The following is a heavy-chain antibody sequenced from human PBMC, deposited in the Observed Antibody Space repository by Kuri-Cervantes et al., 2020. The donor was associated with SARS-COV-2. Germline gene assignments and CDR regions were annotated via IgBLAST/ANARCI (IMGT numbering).Heavy chain of an antibody. V-gene: IGHV5-51*01. J-gene: IGHJ5*02. Sequence: KVSCKGSGYSFTSYWIGWVRQMPGKGLEWMGIIHPGDSDTRYSPSFQGQVTISADKSISTAYLQWSSLKASDTAMYYCVRFEDSVDLLRTWGQGTLVTVSS. CDR3: VRFEDSVDLLRT. CDR2: IHPGDSDT. CDR1: GYSFTSYW. D-gene: IGHD1-26*01.